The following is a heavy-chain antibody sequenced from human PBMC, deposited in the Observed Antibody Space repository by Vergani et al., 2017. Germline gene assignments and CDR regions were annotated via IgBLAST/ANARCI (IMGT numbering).Heavy chain of an antibody. CDR3: ARDNIAAHRHYYYYMDV. CDR1: GFTFSDYY. J-gene: IGHJ6*03. V-gene: IGHV3-11*01. D-gene: IGHD6-6*01. Sequence: QVQLVESGGGLVKPGGSLRLSCAASGFTFSDYYMSWIRQAPGKGLEWVAYISSSGSTIYYADSVKGRFTISRDNAKNSLYLQMNSLRAEDTPVYYCARDNIAAHRHYYYYMDVWGKGTTVTVSS. CDR2: ISSSGSTI.